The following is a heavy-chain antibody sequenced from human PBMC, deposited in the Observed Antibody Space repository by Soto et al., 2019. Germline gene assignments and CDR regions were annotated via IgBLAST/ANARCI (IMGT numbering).Heavy chain of an antibody. V-gene: IGHV3-30-3*01. Sequence: QVQLVESGGGVVQPGRSLRLSCAASGFTFSSYAMHWVRQAPGKGLEGVAVISYDGSNKYYADSVKGRFTISRDNSKNTLYLQMNSLRAEDTAVYYCARERITKGFDPWGQGTLVTVSS. J-gene: IGHJ5*02. D-gene: IGHD3-10*01. CDR1: GFTFSSYA. CDR3: ARERITKGFDP. CDR2: ISYDGSNK.